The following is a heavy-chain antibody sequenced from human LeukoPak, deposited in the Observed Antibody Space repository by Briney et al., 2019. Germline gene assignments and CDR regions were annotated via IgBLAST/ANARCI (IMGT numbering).Heavy chain of an antibody. Sequence: PSETLSLTCTVSGGSISSYYWSWIRLPAGKGLEWIGRIHTTGIINYNPSLKSRVTMSVDTSKNQFSLNLTSVTAADTAVYYCAREDGNSSRSLGYWGQGTLVTVSS. CDR3: AREDGNSSRSLGY. CDR1: GGSISSYY. CDR2: IHTTGII. D-gene: IGHD6-6*01. V-gene: IGHV4-4*07. J-gene: IGHJ4*02.